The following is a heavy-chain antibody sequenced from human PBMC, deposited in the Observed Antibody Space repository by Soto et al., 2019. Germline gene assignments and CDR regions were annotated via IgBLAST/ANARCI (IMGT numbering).Heavy chain of an antibody. J-gene: IGHJ4*02. CDR1: GGSFSGYY. CDR3: ARAKLKYSSGWYSNYFDY. D-gene: IGHD6-19*01. CDR2: INHSGST. Sequence: SETLSLTCAVYGGSFSGYYWSWIRQPPGKGLEWIGEINHSGSTNYNPSLKSRVTISVDTSKNQFSLKLSSVTAADTAVYYCARAKLKYSSGWYSNYFDYWGQGTLVTVSS. V-gene: IGHV4-34*01.